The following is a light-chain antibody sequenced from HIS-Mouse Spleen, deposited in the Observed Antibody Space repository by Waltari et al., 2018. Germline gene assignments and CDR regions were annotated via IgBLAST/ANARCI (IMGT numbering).Light chain of an antibody. J-gene: IGLJ1*01. Sequence: QSALTQPRSVSGSPGQSVTISCTGTSSDVGGYNYVSWYQQPPGKAPNLMISDVSKRPSGVPDRFAGSKSGTTASLTISGLQAEDEADYYCCSYAGSYTGVVGTGTKVTVL. V-gene: IGLV2-11*01. CDR2: DVS. CDR3: CSYAGSYTGV. CDR1: SSDVGGYNY.